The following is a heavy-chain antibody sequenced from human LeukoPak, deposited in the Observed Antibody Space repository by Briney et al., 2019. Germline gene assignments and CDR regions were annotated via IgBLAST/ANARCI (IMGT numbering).Heavy chain of an antibody. V-gene: IGHV4-34*01. CDR1: GFTFSSYE. Sequence: GSLRLSCAASGFTFSSYEMNWVRQAPGKGLEWIGEINHSGSTNYNPSLKSRVTISVDTSKNQFSLKLSSVTAADTAVYYCARGITMVRGVLAAHDYWGQGTLVTVSS. CDR2: INHSGST. CDR3: ARGITMVRGVLAAHDY. J-gene: IGHJ4*02. D-gene: IGHD3-10*01.